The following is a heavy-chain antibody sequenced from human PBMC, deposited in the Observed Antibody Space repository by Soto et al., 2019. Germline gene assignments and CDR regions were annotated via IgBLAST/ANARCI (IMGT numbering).Heavy chain of an antibody. Sequence: QLQLQESGPGLVKPSETLSLTCTVSGGSISSSSYYWGWIRQPPGKGLEWIGSIYYSGSTYYNPSLKSRFTVSVDTSKNQFSLKLSSVTAADTAVYYCAREMLLLRSVDYWGQGTLVTVSS. J-gene: IGHJ4*02. CDR3: AREMLLLRSVDY. D-gene: IGHD2-15*01. CDR1: GGSISSSSYY. V-gene: IGHV4-39*02. CDR2: IYYSGST.